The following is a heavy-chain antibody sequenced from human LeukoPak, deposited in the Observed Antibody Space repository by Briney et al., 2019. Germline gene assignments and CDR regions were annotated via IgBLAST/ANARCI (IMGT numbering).Heavy chain of an antibody. V-gene: IGHV3-30-3*01. CDR1: GFTFSSYA. D-gene: IGHD5-24*01. J-gene: IGHJ4*02. CDR3: VRGDGYTLDY. Sequence: PGGSLRLSCAASGFTFSSYAMHWVRQAPGKGLEWVAVISYDGSNKYYADSVKGRFTISRDNSKNTLYLQMNSLRAEDTAVYYCVRGDGYTLDYWGQGTLVTVSS. CDR2: ISYDGSNK.